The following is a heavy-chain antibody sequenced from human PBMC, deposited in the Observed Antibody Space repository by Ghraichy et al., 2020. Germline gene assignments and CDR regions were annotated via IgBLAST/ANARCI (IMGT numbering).Heavy chain of an antibody. CDR2: IIPIFGTT. V-gene: IGHV1-69*13. CDR3: VFNLGRAAAGRDYYNGMDV. Sequence: SVKVSCKASGGTFSSDAISWVRQAPGQGPEWMGGIIPIFGTTNYAQKFQGRVTITADESTSTAYMELSSLRSEDTAVYHCVFNLGRAAAGRDYYNGMDVWGQGTTVTVSS. CDR1: GGTFSSDA. D-gene: IGHD6-13*01. J-gene: IGHJ6*02.